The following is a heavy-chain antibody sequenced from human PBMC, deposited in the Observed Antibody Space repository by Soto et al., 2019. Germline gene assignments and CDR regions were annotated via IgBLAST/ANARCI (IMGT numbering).Heavy chain of an antibody. J-gene: IGHJ4*02. CDR2: IWYDGTDK. Sequence: QVELVESGGAVVQPGRSLRLSCEALGFSFSTYAMHWVRRAPGKGLELVSVIWYDGTDKYYADSVKGRFTISRDNFSNTLYLHMSSLRLEDTAVYYCARGAPYSSGWWLDYWGQGTRVTVSS. V-gene: IGHV3-33*01. CDR1: GFSFSTYA. D-gene: IGHD6-19*01. CDR3: ARGAPYSSGWWLDY.